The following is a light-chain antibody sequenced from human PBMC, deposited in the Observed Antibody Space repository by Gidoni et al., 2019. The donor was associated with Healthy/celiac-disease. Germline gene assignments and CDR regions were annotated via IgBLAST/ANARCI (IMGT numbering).Light chain of an antibody. Sequence: DILMTQSPSSLSASVGDRVTIPCRASQGISNYLAWYQQKPGKVPKLLIYAASTMQSGVPSRFSGSGSGTDFTLTISSLQPEDVATYYCQKYNSAPPVTFGPGTKVDIK. V-gene: IGKV1-27*01. J-gene: IGKJ3*01. CDR2: AAS. CDR1: QGISNY. CDR3: QKYNSAPPVT.